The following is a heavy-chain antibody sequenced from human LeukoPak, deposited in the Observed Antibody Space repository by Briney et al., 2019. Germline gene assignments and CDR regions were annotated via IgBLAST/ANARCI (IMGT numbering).Heavy chain of an antibody. V-gene: IGHV3-23*01. J-gene: IGHJ4*02. CDR2: ISGSGGST. D-gene: IGHD4-17*01. Sequence: GGSLRLSCAASGFTFSSYAMSWVRQAPGKGLEWVSAISGSGGSTYHADSVKGRFTISRDNSKNTLYLQMNSLRAEDTAVYYCAKDPTNDYGDYRDSFGWGQGTLVTVSS. CDR3: AKDPTNDYGDYRDSFG. CDR1: GFTFSSYA.